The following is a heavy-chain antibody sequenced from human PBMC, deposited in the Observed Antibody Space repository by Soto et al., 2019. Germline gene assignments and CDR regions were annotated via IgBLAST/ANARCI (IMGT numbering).Heavy chain of an antibody. D-gene: IGHD3-10*01. Sequence: ASVKVSCKASGYTFTSYDINWVRQATGQGLEWMGWMNPNSVNTGYAQKFQGRVTMTRNTSISTAYMELSSLRSEDTAVDYCSRRITMVRGVISYNYYYYGMDVWGQGTTVTVSS. CDR1: GYTFTSYD. V-gene: IGHV1-8*01. CDR3: SRRITMVRGVISYNYYYYGMDV. J-gene: IGHJ6*02. CDR2: MNPNSVNT.